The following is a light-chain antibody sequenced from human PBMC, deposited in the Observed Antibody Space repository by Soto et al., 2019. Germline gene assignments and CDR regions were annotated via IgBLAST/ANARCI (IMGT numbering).Light chain of an antibody. CDR2: GAS. V-gene: IGKV3-15*01. Sequence: EIVMTQSPATLSLSPGERAALSCRASQSINSELAWYQQKPGQPPRLLIYGASTRATGVPARFTGSESGSEFCLTISGLQSEDFAVYYCQQGHNWPLTFGQGTRLEI. CDR3: QQGHNWPLT. CDR1: QSINSE. J-gene: IGKJ2*01.